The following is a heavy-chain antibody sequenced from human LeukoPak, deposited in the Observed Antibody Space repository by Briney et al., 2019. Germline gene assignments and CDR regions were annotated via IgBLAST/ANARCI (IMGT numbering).Heavy chain of an antibody. D-gene: IGHD3-10*01. CDR2: IKQDGSEK. CDR1: GFTFSSYW. V-gene: IGHV3-7*01. J-gene: IGHJ6*03. CDR3: ARVSRGVINYYYYYMDV. Sequence: PGGSLRLSCAASGFTFSSYWMSWVRQAPGKGLEWVANIKQDGSEKYYVDSVKGRFTISRDNAKNSLYLQMNSLRAEDTAVCYCARVSRGVINYYYYYMDVWGKGTTVSVSS.